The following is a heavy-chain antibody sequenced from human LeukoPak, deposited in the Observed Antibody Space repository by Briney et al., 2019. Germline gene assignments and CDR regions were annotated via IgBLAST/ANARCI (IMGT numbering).Heavy chain of an antibody. CDR2: IIPIFGTT. J-gene: IGHJ1*01. CDR3: ASVWFGPTIHGYFQH. CDR1: GGAFSSYT. Sequence: SVKVSCKASGGAFSSYTISWVRQAPGQGLEWMGGIIPIFGTTNYAQRFQGRVTISADESTSTAYMELSSLRSEDTAVYYCASVWFGPTIHGYFQHWGQGTLVTVPS. V-gene: IGHV1-69*13. D-gene: IGHD3-10*01.